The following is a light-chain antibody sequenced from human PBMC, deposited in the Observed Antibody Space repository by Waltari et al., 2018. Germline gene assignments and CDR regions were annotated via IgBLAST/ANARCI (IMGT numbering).Light chain of an antibody. J-gene: IGLJ1*01. V-gene: IGLV2-23*02. CDR2: EVI. CDR3: CSYAGLGTYV. Sequence: QSALTQPASVSGTPGQSITISCTGTSSDVGNYDLVSWSQQHPGQAPKLLVCEVIKRPSGVSSRFSRSKSVNTASLTISGLQAEDEADYYCCSYAGLGTYVFGSGTKVTVL. CDR1: SSDVGNYDL.